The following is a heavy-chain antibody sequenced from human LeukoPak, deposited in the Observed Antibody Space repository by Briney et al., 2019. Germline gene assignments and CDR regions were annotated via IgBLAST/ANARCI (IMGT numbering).Heavy chain of an antibody. Sequence: GGSLRLSCAASGFTFSSYWMHWVRQAPGKGLVGVSRINSDGSSTSYADSVKGRFTISRDNAKNTLYLQMNSLRAEDTAVYYCARDFTEMATFDYWGQGTLVTVSS. V-gene: IGHV3-74*01. CDR3: ARDFTEMATFDY. D-gene: IGHD5-24*01. J-gene: IGHJ4*02. CDR2: INSDGSST. CDR1: GFTFSSYW.